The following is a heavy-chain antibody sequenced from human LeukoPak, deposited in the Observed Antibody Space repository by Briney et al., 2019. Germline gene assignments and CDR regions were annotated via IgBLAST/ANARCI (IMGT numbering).Heavy chain of an antibody. V-gene: IGHV3-33*06. D-gene: IGHD1-26*01. CDR3: AKDGLYSGSYLGY. CDR2: IWYDGSNK. J-gene: IGHJ4*02. Sequence: GRSLRLSCAASGFTFSSYGMHWVRQAPGKGLEWVAVIWYDGSNKYYADSVKGRFTISRDNSKNTLYLQMNSLKAEDTAVYYCAKDGLYSGSYLGYWGQGTLVTVSS. CDR1: GFTFSSYG.